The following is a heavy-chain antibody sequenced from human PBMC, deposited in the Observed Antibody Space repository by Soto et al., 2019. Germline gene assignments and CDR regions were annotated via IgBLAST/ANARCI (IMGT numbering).Heavy chain of an antibody. Sequence: QVQLVESGGGVVQPGRSLRLSCAASGFTFSSYGMHWVRQAPGKGLEWVAVISYDGSNKYYADSVKGRFTISRDNSKNTLYLQMNSLRAEDTAVYYCAKDQCGGDCYADYWGQGTLVTVSS. J-gene: IGHJ4*02. CDR2: ISYDGSNK. V-gene: IGHV3-30*18. D-gene: IGHD2-21*02. CDR1: GFTFSSYG. CDR3: AKDQCGGDCYADY.